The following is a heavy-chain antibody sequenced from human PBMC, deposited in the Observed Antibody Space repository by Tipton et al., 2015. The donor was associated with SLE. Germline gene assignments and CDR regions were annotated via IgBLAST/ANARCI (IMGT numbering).Heavy chain of an antibody. J-gene: IGHJ3*02. D-gene: IGHD6-6*01. CDR1: GGSISSGGYY. CDR3: ARRAQGAARQDAFDI. V-gene: IGHV4-31*03. CDR2: IYYSGST. Sequence: TLSLTCTVSGGSISSGGYYWSWIRQHPGKGLEWIGYIYYSGSTYYNPSLKSRVTISVDTSKNQFSLKLSSVTAADTAVYYCARRAQGAARQDAFDIWGQGTMVTVPS.